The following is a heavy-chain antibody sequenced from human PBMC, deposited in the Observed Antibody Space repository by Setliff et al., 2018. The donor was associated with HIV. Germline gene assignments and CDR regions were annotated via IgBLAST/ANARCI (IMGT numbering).Heavy chain of an antibody. J-gene: IGHJ4*02. CDR3: AREPCSGGSCYSGYFDY. V-gene: IGHV3-7*01. D-gene: IGHD2-15*01. Sequence: GGSLRLSCAASGFTFSNYWMSWVRQAPGKGLEWVAHINQDGSEKNHVDSVKGRFTISRDNARNSLYLQMNNLRADDTAVYYCAREPCSGGSCYSGYFDYWGQGTLVTVSS. CDR1: GFTFSNYW. CDR2: INQDGSEK.